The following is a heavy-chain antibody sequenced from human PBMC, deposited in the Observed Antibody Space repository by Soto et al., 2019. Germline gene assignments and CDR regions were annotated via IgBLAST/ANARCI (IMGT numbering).Heavy chain of an antibody. D-gene: IGHD5-12*01. CDR1: GFTFSSYA. J-gene: IGHJ4*02. Sequence: GGSLRLSCAASGFTFSSYAMHWVRQAPGKGLEWVAVISYDGSNKYYADSVKGRFTISRDNSKNTLYLQMNSLRAEDTAVYYCARDIEMATIRANFDYWGQGTLVTVSS. V-gene: IGHV3-30-3*01. CDR3: ARDIEMATIRANFDY. CDR2: ISYDGSNK.